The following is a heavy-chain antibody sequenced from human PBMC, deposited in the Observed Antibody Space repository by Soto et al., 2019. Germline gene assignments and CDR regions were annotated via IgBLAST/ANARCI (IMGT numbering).Heavy chain of an antibody. CDR3: ARSSGKYRGPIAY. V-gene: IGHV3-30*03. CDR1: GFTFSHYG. Sequence: GGSLRLSCAASGFTFSHYGIHWVRQAPGKGLEWLAVISYDGSNKHYADSVKGRFTVSRDNSKNTLYLQMNSLRAEDTAVYFCARSSGKYRGPIAYLGPGTLVT. CDR2: ISYDGSNK. D-gene: IGHD1-26*01. J-gene: IGHJ4*01.